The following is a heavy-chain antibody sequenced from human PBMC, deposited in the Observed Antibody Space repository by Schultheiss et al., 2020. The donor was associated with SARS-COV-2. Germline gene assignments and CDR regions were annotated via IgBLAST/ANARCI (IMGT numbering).Heavy chain of an antibody. D-gene: IGHD6-19*01. CDR2: IYYSGST. Sequence: SETLSLTCTVSGGSISNGAYYWSWIRQHPGKGLEWIGYIYYSGSTHNNPSLKSRINISIDTSENQFSLKLRSVTTADKGVYYCATGAIGNRGWSVPYYFYGMDVWGQGTTVTVS. CDR3: ATGAIGNRGWSVPYYFYGMDV. J-gene: IGHJ6*02. CDR1: GGSISNGAYY. V-gene: IGHV4-31*03.